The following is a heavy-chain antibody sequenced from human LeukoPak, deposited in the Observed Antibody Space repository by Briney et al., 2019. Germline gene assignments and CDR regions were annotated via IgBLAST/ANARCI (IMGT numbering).Heavy chain of an antibody. CDR1: GFPFMVFS. J-gene: IGHJ4*02. Sequence: GGSWRFSVAASGFPFMVFSITGFGRAPGKGREWISYIGIDSGNTKYADSVKGRFTISGDSAKNSLYLQMNSLRVEDTAVYYCARDHNYAFDNWGQGTLVTVSS. CDR3: ARDHNYAFDN. D-gene: IGHD1-1*01. V-gene: IGHV3-48*04. CDR2: IGIDSGNT.